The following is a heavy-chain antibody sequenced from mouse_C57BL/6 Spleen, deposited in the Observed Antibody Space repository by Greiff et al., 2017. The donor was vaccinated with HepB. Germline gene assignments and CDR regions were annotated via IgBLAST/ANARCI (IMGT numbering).Heavy chain of an antibody. CDR3: TREYYGSSSWFAY. D-gene: IGHD1-1*01. CDR2: IDPETGGT. V-gene: IGHV1-15*01. J-gene: IGHJ3*01. Sequence: QVQLKQSGAELVRPGASVTLSCKASGYTFTDYEMHWVKQTPVHGLEWIGAIDPETGGTAYNQKFKGKAILTADKSSSTAYMELRSLTSEDSAVYYCTREYYGSSSWFAYWGQGTLVTVSA. CDR1: GYTFTDYE.